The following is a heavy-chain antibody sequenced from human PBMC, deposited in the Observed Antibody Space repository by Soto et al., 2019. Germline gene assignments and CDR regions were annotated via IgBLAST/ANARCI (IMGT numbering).Heavy chain of an antibody. Sequence: PGGSLRLSCSASGFTFSSYSMNWVRQAPGKGLEWVSYISSSSSTIYYADSVKGRFTISRDNAKNSLYLQMNSLRAEDTAVYYCARGKFYGDYVEDAFHTWGQGTMVTVSS. CDR2: ISSSSSTI. V-gene: IGHV3-48*01. D-gene: IGHD4-17*01. CDR1: GFTFSSYS. J-gene: IGHJ3*02. CDR3: ARGKFYGDYVEDAFHT.